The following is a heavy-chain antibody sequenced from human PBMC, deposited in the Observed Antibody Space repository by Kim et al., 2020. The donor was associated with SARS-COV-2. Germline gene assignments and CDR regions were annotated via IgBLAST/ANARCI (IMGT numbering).Heavy chain of an antibody. CDR1: GGSISSGGYS. Sequence: SETLSLTCAVSGGSISSGGYSWSWIRQPPGKGLEWIGYIYHSGSTYYNPSLKSRVTISVDRSKNQFSLKLSSVTAADTAVYYCARGEGVRGVIISSWGQGTLVTVSS. J-gene: IGHJ5*02. CDR3: ARGEGVRGVIISS. V-gene: IGHV4-30-2*01. D-gene: IGHD3-10*01. CDR2: IYHSGST.